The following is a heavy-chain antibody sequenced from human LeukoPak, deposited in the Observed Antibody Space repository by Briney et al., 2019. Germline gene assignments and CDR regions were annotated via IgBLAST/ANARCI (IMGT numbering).Heavy chain of an antibody. CDR1: GGSISSYY. CDR2: IYYSGST. V-gene: IGHV4-59*08. CDR3: ARHTSKRSPFDY. J-gene: IGHJ4*02. Sequence: PSETLSLTCTVSGGSISSYYWSWIRQPPGKGLEWSGYIYYSGSTNYNPSLKSRVTISVDTSKNQFSLKLSSVTAADTAVYYCARHTSKRSPFDYWGQGTLVTVSS.